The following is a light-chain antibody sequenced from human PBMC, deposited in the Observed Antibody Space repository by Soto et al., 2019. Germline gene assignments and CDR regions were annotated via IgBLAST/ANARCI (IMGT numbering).Light chain of an antibody. J-gene: IGKJ5*01. CDR2: GTS. CDR3: QQYATSPTT. Sequence: PGERATVSCRASQSVDTYLAWYQVKPGQAPRLLIYGTSSRATGTPARFSGSGSGTDFTLSISRVEPEDFAVYYCQQYATSPTTFGQGARLDSK. V-gene: IGKV3-20*01. CDR1: QSVDTY.